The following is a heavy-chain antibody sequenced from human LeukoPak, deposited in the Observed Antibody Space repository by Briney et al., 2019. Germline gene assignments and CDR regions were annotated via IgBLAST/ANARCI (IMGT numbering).Heavy chain of an antibody. V-gene: IGHV3-30-3*01. J-gene: IGHJ3*02. CDR2: ISYDGSNK. D-gene: IGHD3-3*01. CDR3: ARDNYDFWSGSYAFDI. Sequence: GGSLRLSCAASGFTFSSYAMHWVRQAPGKGLEWVAVISYDGSNKYYADSVKGRFTISRDNSKNTLYLQMNSLRAEDTAVYYCARDNYDFWSGSYAFDIWGQGTVVTVSS. CDR1: GFTFSSYA.